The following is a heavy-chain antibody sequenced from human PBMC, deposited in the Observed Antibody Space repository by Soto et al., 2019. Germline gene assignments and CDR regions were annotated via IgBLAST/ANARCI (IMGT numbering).Heavy chain of an antibody. CDR2: IIGSGVRT. Sequence: EVQLLESGGGLVQSGGSLRVSCAASGFTSSHYAMSWVRQAPGKGREWVSSIIGSGVRTYYADSVQGRFTISRDNSKNMLYLQMDSLRAEDTAIYYCAKELMLAAGSWLTSDQPYYGMDVWGQGTTVTVSS. J-gene: IGHJ6*02. CDR3: AKELMLAAGSWLTSDQPYYGMDV. V-gene: IGHV3-23*01. CDR1: GFTSSHYA. D-gene: IGHD6-13*01.